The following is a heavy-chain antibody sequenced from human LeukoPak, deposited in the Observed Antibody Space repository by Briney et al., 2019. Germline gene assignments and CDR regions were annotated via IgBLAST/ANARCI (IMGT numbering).Heavy chain of an antibody. D-gene: IGHD1-7*01. J-gene: IGHJ4*02. V-gene: IGHV4-61*02. CDR3: ARFDPNYYYFDY. CDR1: GGSISSGNYY. Sequence: SQTLSLTCTVSGGSISSGNYYWSWIRRPAGKGLEWIGRIYTSGGTNCNPSLESRVTISVDTSKNQFSLKLSSVTAADTAVYYCARFDPNYYYFDYWGQGTLVTVSS. CDR2: IYTSGGT.